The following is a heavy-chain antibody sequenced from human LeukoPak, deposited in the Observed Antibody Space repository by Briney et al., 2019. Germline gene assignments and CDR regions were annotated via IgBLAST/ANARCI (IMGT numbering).Heavy chain of an antibody. CDR2: INPNSGGT. D-gene: IGHD4-17*01. V-gene: IGHV1-2*02. CDR3: ARAMTTVTLGDY. J-gene: IGHJ4*02. CDR1: GYTFTGYY. Sequence: SVKVSCKASGYTFTGYYMHWVRQAPGQGLEWMGWINPNSGGTNYAQKFQGRVTMTRDTSISTAYMELGRLRSDDTAVYYCARAMTTVTLGDYWGQGTLVTVSS.